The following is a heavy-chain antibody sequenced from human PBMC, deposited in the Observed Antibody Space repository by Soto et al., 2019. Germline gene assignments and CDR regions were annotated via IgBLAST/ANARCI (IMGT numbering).Heavy chain of an antibody. Sequence: VGSRRLSCAPSRFSFSSDWLHWARQAPGKWLVRISRINSDGSSTSYAASVKGRFTISRDNGKNKMHLQINSLRAADTCAYYPASCSSTISKYYYYGMDVWRRLPRVAVSS. J-gene: IGHJ6*01. CDR1: RFSFSSDW. D-gene: IGHD2-2*01. V-gene: IGHV3-74*01. CDR3: ASCSSTISKYYYYGMDV. CDR2: INSDGSST.